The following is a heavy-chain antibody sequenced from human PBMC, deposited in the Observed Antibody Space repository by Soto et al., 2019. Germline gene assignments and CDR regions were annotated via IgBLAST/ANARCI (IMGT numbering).Heavy chain of an antibody. CDR2: INGDGSPT. J-gene: IGHJ4*02. D-gene: IGHD6-13*01. CDR3: AGNSKGSPRSPLDY. CDR1: GFTFSAYA. Sequence: GGSLRLSCAVSGFTFSAYAMTWVRQGPGKGLEWVSSINGDGSPTYYADSVKGRFTIYRDNFKKRLYLQMNSLRGEATAVYYCAGNSKGSPRSPLDYWGQGIRVTGSS. V-gene: IGHV3-23*01.